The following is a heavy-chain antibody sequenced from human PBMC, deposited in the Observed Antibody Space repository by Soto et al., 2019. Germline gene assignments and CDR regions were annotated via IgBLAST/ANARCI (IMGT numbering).Heavy chain of an antibody. CDR3: ATRPLLPGAP. CDR1: GFTFSSND. Sequence: EVQLVESGGGLIQPGGSLRLSCAAYGFTFSSNDMNWVRQAPGKGLEWVSLIYSGGSTYYADSVKGRFTISRDNSKTTLSLQMSSLRAEDTAVYYCATRPLLPGAPWGQGTMVTVSS. CDR2: IYSGGST. V-gene: IGHV3-53*01. J-gene: IGHJ3*01. D-gene: IGHD3-22*01.